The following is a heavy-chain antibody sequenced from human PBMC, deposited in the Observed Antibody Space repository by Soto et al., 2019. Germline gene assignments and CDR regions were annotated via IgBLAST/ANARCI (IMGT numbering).Heavy chain of an antibody. CDR2: ISSSSSTI. J-gene: IGHJ4*02. CDR3: ARERGNWNDVVDY. D-gene: IGHD1-20*01. Sequence: PGGSLRLSCAASGFTFSSYSMNWVRQAPGKGLEWVSYISSSSSTIYYADSVKGRFTISRDNAKNSLYLQMNSLRAEDTAVYYCARERGNWNDVVDYWGQGTLVTVSS. V-gene: IGHV3-48*01. CDR1: GFTFSSYS.